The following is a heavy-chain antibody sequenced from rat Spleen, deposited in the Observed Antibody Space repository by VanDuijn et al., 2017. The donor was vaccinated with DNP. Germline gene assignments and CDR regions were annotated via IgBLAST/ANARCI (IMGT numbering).Heavy chain of an antibody. D-gene: IGHD1-4*01. J-gene: IGHJ4*01. V-gene: IGHV3-1*01. Sequence: EVQLQESGPGLVKPSQSLSLTCSVTGYSITNNYWGWIRQFPGNKVEYIGHISYSGRTTYNPSLKSRISITRDTSKNQLFLQVNSVTTEDTATYYCARWPGYNPPYAMDAWGQGTSVTVSS. CDR3: ARWPGYNPPYAMDA. CDR1: GYSITNNY. CDR2: ISYSGRT.